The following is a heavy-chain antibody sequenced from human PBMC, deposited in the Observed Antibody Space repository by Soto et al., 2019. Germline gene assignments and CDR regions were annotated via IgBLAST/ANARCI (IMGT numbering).Heavy chain of an antibody. Sequence: GGSLRLSCSASGFTFSSYAMHWVRQAPGKGLEYVSAISSNGGSTYYADSVKGRFTISRDNSKYTLYLQMSSLRAEDPAVYYCVKEVSGQDRSDFWSGPHYWGQGTLVTVSS. J-gene: IGHJ4*02. CDR3: VKEVSGQDRSDFWSGPHY. CDR1: GFTFSSYA. CDR2: ISSNGGST. D-gene: IGHD3-3*01. V-gene: IGHV3-64D*06.